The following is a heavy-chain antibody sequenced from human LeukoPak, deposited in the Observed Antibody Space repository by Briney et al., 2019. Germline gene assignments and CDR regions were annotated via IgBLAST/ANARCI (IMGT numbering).Heavy chain of an antibody. V-gene: IGHV4-39*07. Sequence: SETLSLTCSVSGGAISRTTYYWGWIRQPPGKGLEWIGTFFYGSTNYNPSLKSRVTISVDTSKNQFSLKLSSVTAADTAVYYCARGSGWYNYWGQGTLVTVSS. J-gene: IGHJ4*02. CDR3: ARGSGWYNY. CDR1: GGAISRTTYY. CDR2: FFYGST. D-gene: IGHD6-19*01.